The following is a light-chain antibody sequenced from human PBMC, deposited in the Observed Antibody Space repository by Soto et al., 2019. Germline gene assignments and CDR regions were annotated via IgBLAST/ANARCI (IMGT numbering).Light chain of an antibody. CDR3: QQRSDSIP. CDR2: DAS. Sequence: GLSQSPDTLSLAPGERATLSCWASHSVTTHLAWLQQRPGQTPRLLIYDASTRAPGIPARFSGRGSGADFTLTISSLEPEDFAVYYCQQRSDSIPFGQRGRPAIK. J-gene: IGKJ5*01. V-gene: IGKV3-11*01. CDR1: HSVTTH.